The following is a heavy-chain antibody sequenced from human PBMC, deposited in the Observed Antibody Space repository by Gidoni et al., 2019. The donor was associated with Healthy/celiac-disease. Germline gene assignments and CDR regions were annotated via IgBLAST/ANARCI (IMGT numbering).Heavy chain of an antibody. Sequence: EVQLVESVGGLVKPGGSLRLSCSASGFTFSSYSMNWVRQAPGKGLEWVSSISSSSSYIYYADSVKGRFTISRDNAKNSLYLQMNSLRAEDTAVYYCAREAAAIYYYYMDVWGKGTTVTVSS. CDR1: GFTFSSYS. J-gene: IGHJ6*03. V-gene: IGHV3-21*01. D-gene: IGHD6-13*01. CDR3: AREAAAIYYYYMDV. CDR2: ISSSSSYI.